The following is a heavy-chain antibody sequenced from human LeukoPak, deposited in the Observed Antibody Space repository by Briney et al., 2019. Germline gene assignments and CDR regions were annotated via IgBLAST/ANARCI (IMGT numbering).Heavy chain of an antibody. CDR2: ISDTGDRT. CDR1: GFTFNIYG. D-gene: IGHD2-15*01. Sequence: GGSLRLCCVASGFTFNIYGMSWARQAPGKGLEWVSGISDTGDRTLYADSAKGRFTISRDNSKNTVYLQMDSLRVEDTALYYCTKGGVVALGIGANDYWGQGTLVTVSS. V-gene: IGHV3-23*01. J-gene: IGHJ4*02. CDR3: TKGGVVALGIGANDY.